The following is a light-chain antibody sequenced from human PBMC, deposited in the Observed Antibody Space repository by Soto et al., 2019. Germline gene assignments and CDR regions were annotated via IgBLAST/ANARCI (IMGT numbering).Light chain of an antibody. J-gene: IGLJ2*01. CDR3: SSYTTSSTVV. V-gene: IGLV2-14*03. CDR2: DVT. Sequence: QSALTQPASVSGTPGQSITISCTGTSSDVGGYEYVSWYQQHPGKAPKLIIYDVTNQPSGVSHRFSGSKSGNTASLTISGLQAEDEADYYCSSYTTSSTVVFGGGTKLTVL. CDR1: SSDVGGYEY.